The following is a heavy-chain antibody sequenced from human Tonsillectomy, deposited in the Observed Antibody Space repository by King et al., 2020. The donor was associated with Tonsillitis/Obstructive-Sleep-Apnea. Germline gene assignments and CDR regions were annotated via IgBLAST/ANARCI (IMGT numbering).Heavy chain of an antibody. Sequence: VQLVESGGGLVKPGGSLRLSCAVSGFTFTDYYMTWIRQAPGQGLEWISYISSSSTYTNYADSVKGRFTVSRDNAKNSLCLQMSSLRAEDTATYYCARRINYLYYMDVWGEGTTVTVSS. J-gene: IGHJ6*03. V-gene: IGHV3-11*05. D-gene: IGHD1-1*01. CDR3: ARRINYLYYMDV. CDR1: GFTFTDYY. CDR2: ISSSSTYT.